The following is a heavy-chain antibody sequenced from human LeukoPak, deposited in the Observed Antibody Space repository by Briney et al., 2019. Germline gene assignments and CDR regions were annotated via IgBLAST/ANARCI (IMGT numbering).Heavy chain of an antibody. V-gene: IGHV1-69*05. Sequence: SVKVSCNASGGTFSSYAISWVRQAPGQGLEWMGAIIPIFGTANYAQKFQGRVTMTRDMSTSTAYMELRSLRSDDTAVYYCAWSSYGYGREPKTSWWFDPWGQGTLVTVSS. CDR2: IIPIFGTA. D-gene: IGHD5-18*01. J-gene: IGHJ5*02. CDR1: GGTFSSYA. CDR3: AWSSYGYGREPKTSWWFDP.